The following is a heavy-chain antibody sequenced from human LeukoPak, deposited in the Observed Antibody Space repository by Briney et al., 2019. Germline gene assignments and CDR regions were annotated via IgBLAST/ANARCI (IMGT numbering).Heavy chain of an antibody. J-gene: IGHJ3*02. CDR3: ARARRSGGEGAFDI. Sequence: GASVKVSCKASGYSFTSYAISWVRRAPGQGLEWMGGIIPIFGTANYAQKFQGRVTITADESTSTAYMELSSLRSEDTAVYYCARARRSGGEGAFDIWGQGTMVTVSS. D-gene: IGHD1-14*01. CDR1: GYSFTSYA. CDR2: IIPIFGTA. V-gene: IGHV1-69*13.